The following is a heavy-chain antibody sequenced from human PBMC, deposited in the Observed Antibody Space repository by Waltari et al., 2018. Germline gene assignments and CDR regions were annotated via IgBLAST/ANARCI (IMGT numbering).Heavy chain of an antibody. D-gene: IGHD6-13*01. V-gene: IGHV3-53*01. CDR2: ITEGGGT. Sequence: EVQLVESGGGLIQPGGSLTLSCAASGFSVRNTYMAWVRQAPGKGLEGVSVITEGGGTHYIDSVKGRFTSSRDNSKNTLNLQVNSLRVDDTAVYYCGRQIAPVPRAYCDYGGQGTLVTVSS. CDR3: GRQIAPVPRAYCDY. J-gene: IGHJ4*02. CDR1: GFSVRNTY.